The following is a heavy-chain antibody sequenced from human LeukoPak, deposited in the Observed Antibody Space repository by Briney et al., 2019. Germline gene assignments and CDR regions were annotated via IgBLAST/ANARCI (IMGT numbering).Heavy chain of an antibody. D-gene: IGHD2-21*02. Sequence: XTLSLTCAVYGGSFSGYYWSWIRQPPGKGLEWIGEINHSGSTNYNPSLTSRVTISVDTSKNQFSLKLSSVTAADTAVYYCATAEYCGGDCYADYWGQGTLVTVSS. CDR3: ATAEYCGGDCYADY. CDR2: INHSGST. V-gene: IGHV4-34*01. J-gene: IGHJ4*02. CDR1: GGSFSGYY.